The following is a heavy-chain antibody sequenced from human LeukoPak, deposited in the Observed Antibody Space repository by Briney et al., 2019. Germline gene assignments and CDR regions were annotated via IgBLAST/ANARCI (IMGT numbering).Heavy chain of an antibody. CDR2: ITRNGGST. D-gene: IGHD5-24*01. Sequence: GGSLRLSCAASGFTFSSYWMHWVRQAPGKGLEWVCGITRNGGSTGYADSVKGRFTISRDNAKNSAYLQMNSLRAEDTALYYCVRSITMFQHWGQGTLVTVSS. J-gene: IGHJ1*01. CDR3: VRSITMFQH. V-gene: IGHV3-20*04. CDR1: GFTFSSYW.